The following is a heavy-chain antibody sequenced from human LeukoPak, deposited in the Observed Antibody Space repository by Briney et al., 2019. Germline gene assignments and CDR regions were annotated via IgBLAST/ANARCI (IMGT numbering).Heavy chain of an antibody. V-gene: IGHV4-59*11. CDR1: GGSISSHY. CDR3: AREVWYYYDSSGYYPWFDT. Sequence: SETLSLTCTVSGGSISSHYWSWIRQPPGQGLEWIGYMYYSGSTNYNPSLKSRVTISVDASKNQFSLKLSSVTAADTAVYYCAREVWYYYDSSGYYPWFDTWGQGTLVTVSS. D-gene: IGHD3-22*01. CDR2: MYYSGST. J-gene: IGHJ5*02.